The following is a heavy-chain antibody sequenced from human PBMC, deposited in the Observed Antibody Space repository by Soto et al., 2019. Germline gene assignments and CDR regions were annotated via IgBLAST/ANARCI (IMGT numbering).Heavy chain of an antibody. Sequence: PGESLKISCKGSGYSFTSYWIGWVRQMPGKGLDWMGIIYPGDSDTRYSTSFQGQVTISADKSISTAYLQWSSLKASDTAMYYCARPRRGDGYNSDDDYGMDVWGQGTTVTVSS. CDR1: GYSFTSYW. V-gene: IGHV5-51*01. CDR2: IYPGDSDT. D-gene: IGHD2-21*01. J-gene: IGHJ6*02. CDR3: ARPRRGDGYNSDDDYGMDV.